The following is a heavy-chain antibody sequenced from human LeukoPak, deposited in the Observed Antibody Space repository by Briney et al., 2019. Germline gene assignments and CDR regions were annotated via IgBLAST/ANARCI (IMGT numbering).Heavy chain of an antibody. Sequence: ASVKVSCKAPGYTFTSYDINWVRQATGQGLEWMGWMNPNSGNTGYAQKFQGRVTMTRNTSISTAYMELSSLRSEDTAVYYCARGSDYGGNPYYYYGMDVWGQGTTVTVSS. CDR3: ARGSDYGGNPYYYYGMDV. V-gene: IGHV1-8*01. CDR2: MNPNSGNT. J-gene: IGHJ6*02. D-gene: IGHD4-23*01. CDR1: GYTFTSYD.